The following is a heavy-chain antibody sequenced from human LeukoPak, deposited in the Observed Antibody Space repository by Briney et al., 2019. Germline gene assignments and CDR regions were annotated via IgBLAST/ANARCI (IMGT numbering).Heavy chain of an antibody. D-gene: IGHD6-13*01. V-gene: IGHV4-34*01. Sequence: PSETLSLTCAVYGGSFSGYYWSWIRQPPGKGLEWIGEINHSGSTNYNPSLKSRVTISVDTSKNQFSLKLSSVTAADTAVYYCARDHPDSSSWHFDYWGQGTLVTVSS. CDR1: GGSFSGYY. CDR3: ARDHPDSSSWHFDY. J-gene: IGHJ4*02. CDR2: INHSGST.